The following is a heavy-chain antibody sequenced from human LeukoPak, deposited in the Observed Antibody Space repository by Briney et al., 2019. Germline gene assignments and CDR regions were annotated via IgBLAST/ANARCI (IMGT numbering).Heavy chain of an antibody. CDR3: PRDLDYYFDY. CDR2: IIPIFGTA. D-gene: IGHD3-9*01. V-gene: IGHV1-69*05. Sequence: SVKISCKASGGTFSSYAISWVRQAPGRGLEWMGGIIPIFGTANYAQKFQGRVTITTDESTSTAYMELSSLRSEDTVVYYCPRDLDYYFDYWVQGTLVTACS. CDR1: GGTFSSYA. J-gene: IGHJ4*02.